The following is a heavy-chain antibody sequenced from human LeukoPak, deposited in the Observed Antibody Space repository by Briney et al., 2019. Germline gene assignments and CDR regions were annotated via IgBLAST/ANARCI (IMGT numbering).Heavy chain of an antibody. V-gene: IGHV4-34*01. D-gene: IGHD3-22*01. CDR1: GGSFSGYY. CDR3: ARSRTMIVV. J-gene: IGHJ4*02. CDR2: INHSGST. Sequence: SETLSLTCAVYGGSFSGYYWSWTRQPPGKGLEWIGEINHSGSTNYNPSLKSRVTISVDTSKNQFSLKLSSVTAADTAVYYCARSRTMIVVWGQGTLVTVSS.